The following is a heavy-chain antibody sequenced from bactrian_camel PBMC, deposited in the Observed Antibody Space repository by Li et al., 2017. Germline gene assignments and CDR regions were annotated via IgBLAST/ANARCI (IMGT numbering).Heavy chain of an antibody. CDR3: ATLLSVRWCFNY. J-gene: IGHJ4*01. D-gene: IGHD6*01. V-gene: IGHV3S31*01. CDR2: ISSSGSST. Sequence: VESGGSLVLSCAASGFTFSTYAMNWVRQAPGKGFEWVSLISSSGSSTLYADSVKGRFTISRDNAKNTLYLQMNSLKTEDTAVYYCATLLSVRWCFNYWGQGTQVTVS. CDR1: GFTFSTYA.